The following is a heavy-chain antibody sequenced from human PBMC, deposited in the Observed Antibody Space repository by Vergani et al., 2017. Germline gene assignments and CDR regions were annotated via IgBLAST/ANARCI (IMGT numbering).Heavy chain of an antibody. CDR2: IYPGDSDT. J-gene: IGHJ6*02. Sequence: EVQLVQSGAEVKTPGESLKISCKGSGYSFTSYWIGWVRQMPGKGLEWMGIIYPGDSDTRYSPSFQGQVTISADKSISTAYLQWRSLKASDTAMYYCARMPNRYDMLTGYYYYYYGMDVWGQGTTVTVSS. CDR1: GYSFTSYW. CDR3: ARMPNRYDMLTGYYYYYYGMDV. D-gene: IGHD3-9*01. V-gene: IGHV5-51*01.